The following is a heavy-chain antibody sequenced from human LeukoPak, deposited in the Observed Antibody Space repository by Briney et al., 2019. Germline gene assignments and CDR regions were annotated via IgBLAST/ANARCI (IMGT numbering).Heavy chain of an antibody. CDR1: GFTFNTCS. CDR3: VRDGGVDRLGVAVTDGFDP. CDR2: ISSWNYFI. D-gene: IGHD6-19*01. V-gene: IGHV3-21*01. J-gene: IGHJ5*02. Sequence: GGSLRLSCAASGFTFNTCSMNWVRQAPGRGLEWVSSISSWNYFIYYADSVKGRFTISRDNAKNEVYLQMNSLRAEDTAVYYCVRDGGVDRLGVAVTDGFDPWGQGTLVSVSS.